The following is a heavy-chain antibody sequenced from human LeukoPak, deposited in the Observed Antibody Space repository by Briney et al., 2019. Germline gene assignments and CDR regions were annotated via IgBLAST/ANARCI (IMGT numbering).Heavy chain of an antibody. J-gene: IGHJ4*02. CDR3: ARGTRHFDY. Sequence: SETLSLTCTVSGGSISSSSYYWGWIRQPPGKGLEWIGYIYYSGSTNYNPSLKSRVTISVDTSKNQFSLKLSSVTAADTAVYYCARGTRHFDYWGQGTLVTVSS. CDR1: GGSISSSSYY. CDR2: IYYSGST. D-gene: IGHD1-1*01. V-gene: IGHV4-61*05.